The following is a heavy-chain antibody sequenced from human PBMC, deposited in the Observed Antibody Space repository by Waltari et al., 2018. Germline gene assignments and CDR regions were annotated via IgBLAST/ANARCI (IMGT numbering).Heavy chain of an antibody. V-gene: IGHV1-3*01. J-gene: IGHJ5*02. CDR2: INAGNGNT. D-gene: IGHD3-22*01. Sequence: QVQLVQSGAEVKKPGASVKVSCKASGYTFTSYAMHWVRQAPGQRLEWMGWINAGNGNTKYSQKFQGRVTITRDTSASTAYMELSSLRSEDTAVYYCARDLGITMIVVSGWFDPWGQGTLVTVSS. CDR3: ARDLGITMIVVSGWFDP. CDR1: GYTFTSYA.